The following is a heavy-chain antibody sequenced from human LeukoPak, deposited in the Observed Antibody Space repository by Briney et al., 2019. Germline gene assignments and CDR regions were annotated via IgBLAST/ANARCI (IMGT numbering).Heavy chain of an antibody. D-gene: IGHD3-10*01. CDR1: GGSVSSGSYY. CDR3: ARGFGDWGLSWFDP. CDR2: IYYSGSA. V-gene: IGHV4-61*01. J-gene: IGHJ5*02. Sequence: SETLSLTCTVLGGSVSSGSYYWSWIRQPPGKGLEWIGYIYYSGSAKYNPSLKSRVTISVDTSKNQFSLKPTSVTAADTAVYYCARGFGDWGLSWFDPWGQGTLVTVSS.